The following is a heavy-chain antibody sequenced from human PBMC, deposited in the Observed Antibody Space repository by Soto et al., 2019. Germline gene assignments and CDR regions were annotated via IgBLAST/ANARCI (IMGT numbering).Heavy chain of an antibody. Sequence: ASVKVSWKASGYTFTSYGISWVRQAPGQGLELMGWISAYNGNTNYAQKIQGRVTMTTXXXXXXAXMXLXXXXSDXTAVYYCAREVEVQAATVFDPWGPGPLVTLS. CDR1: GYTFTSYG. D-gene: IGHD2-2*01. V-gene: IGHV1-18*04. J-gene: IGHJ5*02. CDR3: AREVEVQAATVFDP. CDR2: ISAYNGNT.